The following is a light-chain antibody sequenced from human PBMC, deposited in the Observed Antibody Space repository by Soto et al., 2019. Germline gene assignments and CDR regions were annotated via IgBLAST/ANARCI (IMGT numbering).Light chain of an antibody. CDR3: QQYGRSPPWT. J-gene: IGKJ1*01. CDR2: GAS. CDR1: QSVSSSF. V-gene: IGKV3-20*01. Sequence: EIVLTQSPGTLSLSPGEGVTLSCRASQSVSSSFLAWYQQNPGQAPRLLIYGASSRATGIPDRFTGSGSGTDFTLTISRLEPEDFAVYYCQQYGRSPPWTFGQGTKVEIK.